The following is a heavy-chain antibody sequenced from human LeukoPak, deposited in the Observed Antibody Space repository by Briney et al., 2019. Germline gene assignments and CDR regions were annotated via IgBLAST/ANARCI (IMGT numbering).Heavy chain of an antibody. Sequence: GESLKISCKTSGYSFTNYWIGWVRQMPGKGLEWMVIIDPRDSDTRYSPSFQGQVSISVDKSISTAYLQWSSLKASDTAIYYCARHDGDYESYYYMDVWGKGTTVIVSS. J-gene: IGHJ6*03. CDR1: GYSFTNYW. D-gene: IGHD4-17*01. CDR3: ARHDGDYESYYYMDV. V-gene: IGHV5-51*01. CDR2: IDPRDSDT.